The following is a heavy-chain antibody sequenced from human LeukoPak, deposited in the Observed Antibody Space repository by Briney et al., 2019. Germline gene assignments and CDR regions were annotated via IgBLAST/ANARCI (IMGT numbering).Heavy chain of an antibody. CDR3: ARLQARWGPSGNSFDY. Sequence: IPSETLSLTCTVSGVSISSSSYYWGWIRQPPGKGLEWIGSIYYSGSTYYNPSLKSRVTISVDTSKNQFSLKLSSVTAADTAVYYCARLQARWGPSGNSFDYWGQGTLVTVSS. J-gene: IGHJ4*02. CDR2: IYYSGST. CDR1: GVSISSSSYY. D-gene: IGHD6-25*01. V-gene: IGHV4-39*01.